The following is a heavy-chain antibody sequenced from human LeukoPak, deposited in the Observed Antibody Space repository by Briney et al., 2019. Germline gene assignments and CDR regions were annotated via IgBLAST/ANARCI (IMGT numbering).Heavy chain of an antibody. D-gene: IGHD3-22*01. CDR2: ISSSSSTI. Sequence: GGSLRLSCAASGFTLSSYSMNWVRQAPGKGLEWVSYISSSSSTIYYADSVKGRFTISRDNAKNSLYLQMNSLRAEDTAVYYCAGGGEEDGGDYYDSSGYYFRTPFDYWGQGTLVTVSS. J-gene: IGHJ4*02. CDR3: AGGGEEDGGDYYDSSGYYFRTPFDY. V-gene: IGHV3-48*01. CDR1: GFTLSSYS.